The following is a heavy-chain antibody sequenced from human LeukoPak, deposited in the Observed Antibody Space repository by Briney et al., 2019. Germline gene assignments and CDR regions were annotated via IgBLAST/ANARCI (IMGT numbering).Heavy chain of an antibody. Sequence: GGSLRLSCAASGFTVQSNSITWVRQAPGQGLECVSVTYGGGTTYYADSVKGRFTISRDHSKHTLYLRMNSLRAEDTAVYFCATAAYGISGSLDYWGQGTLVTVSS. CDR2: TYGGGTT. J-gene: IGHJ4*02. CDR1: GFTVQSNS. V-gene: IGHV3-53*01. D-gene: IGHD3-22*01. CDR3: ATAAYGISGSLDY.